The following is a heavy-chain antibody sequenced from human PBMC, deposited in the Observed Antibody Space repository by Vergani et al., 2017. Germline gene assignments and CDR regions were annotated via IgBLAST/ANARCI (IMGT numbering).Heavy chain of an antibody. D-gene: IGHD4-11*01. CDR2: LKKNNYYI. Sequence: EVQLVESGGGLVNPGGCLTLSCVASGFSLSTYTFNWVRQAPGGGLEWVSSLKKNNYYIYYADSVKGRFTISRDNAKNSLFLQMSSLKVEDTGVYYCAREMSNEGFDYWGQGTRVTVS. V-gene: IGHV3-21*01. CDR3: AREMSNEGFDY. CDR1: GFSLSTYT. J-gene: IGHJ4*02.